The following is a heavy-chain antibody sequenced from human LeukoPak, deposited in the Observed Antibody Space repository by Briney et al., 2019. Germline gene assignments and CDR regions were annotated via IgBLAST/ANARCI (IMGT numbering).Heavy chain of an antibody. CDR1: GFTFSSYG. V-gene: IGHV3-33*01. J-gene: IGHJ4*02. D-gene: IGHD1-26*01. Sequence: PGGSLRLSCAASGFTFSSYGMHWVRQAPGKGLEWVAVIWYDGSNKYYADSVKGRFTISRDNAKNSLYLQMNSLRDEDTAVYYCARDRMRWELVGIFDYWGQGTLVTVSS. CDR2: IWYDGSNK. CDR3: ARDRMRWELVGIFDY.